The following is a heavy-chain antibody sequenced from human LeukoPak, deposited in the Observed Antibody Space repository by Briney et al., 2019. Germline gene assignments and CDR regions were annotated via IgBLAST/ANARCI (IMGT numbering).Heavy chain of an antibody. J-gene: IGHJ4*02. V-gene: IGHV4-59*01. CDR2: IYYSGST. CDR1: VGSISSYY. Sequence: SETLSLTSTVSVGSISSYYWSWIRQPPRKGLEWIGYIYYSGSTNYNPSLKSRVTISVDTSKNQLSLKLSSVTAAETAVYYCARDRRSGWYGDYFDYWGQGTLVTVSS. CDR3: ARDRRSGWYGDYFDY. D-gene: IGHD6-19*01.